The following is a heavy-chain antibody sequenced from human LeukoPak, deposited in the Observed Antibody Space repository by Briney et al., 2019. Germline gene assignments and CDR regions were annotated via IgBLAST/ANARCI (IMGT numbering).Heavy chain of an antibody. J-gene: IGHJ6*02. CDR1: GFTFSSYR. CDR3: TKGENGMDV. Sequence: GGSLRLSCAASGFTFSSYRMNWVRQAPGKGLEWVSSISDSSSYIYHADSVKGRFTISRDNAKNSVYPQMNSLRAEDTATYYCTKGENGMDVWGQGTTVTVSS. D-gene: IGHD1-26*01. CDR2: ISDSSSYI. V-gene: IGHV3-21*01.